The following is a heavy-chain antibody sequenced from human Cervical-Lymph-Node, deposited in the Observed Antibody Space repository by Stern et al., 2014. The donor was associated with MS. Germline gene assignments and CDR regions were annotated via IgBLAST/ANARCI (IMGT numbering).Heavy chain of an antibody. J-gene: IGHJ4*02. CDR3: ALGGFGHYFEY. CDR2: IIPIIGTA. CDR1: GGTFGSSD. V-gene: IGHV1-69*01. Sequence: QVQLGQSGAEVQKPGSSGKVSCRASGGTFGSSDISWVRQAPGQGLEWRGGIIPIIGTATYAQKYQGRVTITADESTSTAYMELSSLRSEDTAIYYCALGGFGHYFEYWGQGTLVTVSS. D-gene: IGHD3-10*01.